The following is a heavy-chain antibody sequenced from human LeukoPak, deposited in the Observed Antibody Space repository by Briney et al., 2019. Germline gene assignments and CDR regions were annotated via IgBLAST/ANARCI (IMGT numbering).Heavy chain of an antibody. V-gene: IGHV3-30*18. D-gene: IGHD3-16*02. CDR2: ISYDGSNK. CDR3: AKDQGFVTTFGGVIDYFDY. Sequence: GRSLRLSCAASGFTFSSYGMHWVRQAPGKGLEWVAVISYDGSNKYYADSVKGRFTISRDNSKNTLYLQMNSLRAEDTAVYYCAKDQGFVTTFGGVIDYFDYWGQGTLVTVSS. CDR1: GFTFSSYG. J-gene: IGHJ4*02.